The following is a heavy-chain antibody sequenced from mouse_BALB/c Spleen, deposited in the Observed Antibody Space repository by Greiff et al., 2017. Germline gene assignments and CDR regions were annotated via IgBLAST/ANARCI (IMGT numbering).Heavy chain of an antibody. Sequence: EVQLQQSGAGLVRSGASVKLSCTASGFNIKDYYMHWVKQRPEQGLEWIGWIDPENGDTEYAPKFQGKATMTADTSSNTAYLQLSSLTSEDTAVYYCNACYGHPGFAYWGQGTLVTVSA. D-gene: IGHD1-2*01. J-gene: IGHJ3*01. V-gene: IGHV14-4*02. CDR2: IDPENGDT. CDR3: NACYGHPGFAY. CDR1: GFNIKDYY.